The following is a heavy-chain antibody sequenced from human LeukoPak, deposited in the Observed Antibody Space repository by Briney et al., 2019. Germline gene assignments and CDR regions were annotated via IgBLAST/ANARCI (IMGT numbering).Heavy chain of an antibody. Sequence: ASVKVSCKASGYTFTGYYMHWVRQAPGQGLEWMGWINPNSGGTNYAQKFQGRVTMTRDTSISTAYMELSRLRSDDTAVYYCARTGTNYYDSSGYDSHFDYWGQGTLVTVSS. CDR1: GYTFTGYY. D-gene: IGHD3-22*01. CDR3: ARTGTNYYDSSGYDSHFDY. V-gene: IGHV1-2*02. CDR2: INPNSGGT. J-gene: IGHJ4*02.